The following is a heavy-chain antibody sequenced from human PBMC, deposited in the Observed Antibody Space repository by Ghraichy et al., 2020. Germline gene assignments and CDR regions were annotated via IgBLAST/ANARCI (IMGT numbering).Heavy chain of an antibody. V-gene: IGHV4-39*01. J-gene: IGHJ6*02. CDR2: ISYSGGT. Sequence: SETLSLTCIVSGDSFSSNNYLFGWVRQPPGKGLEWIGSISYSGGTYYNPSLKSRVTISVDTSKNQFSLKLSSVTATDTAVYYCARHRMGSVSNYGMDVWGQGTTVNISS. CDR3: ARHRMGSVSNYGMDV. D-gene: IGHD3-10*01. CDR1: GDSFSSNNYL.